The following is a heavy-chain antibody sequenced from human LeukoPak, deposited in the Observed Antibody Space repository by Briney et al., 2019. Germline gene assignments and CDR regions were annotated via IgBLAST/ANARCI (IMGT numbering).Heavy chain of an antibody. V-gene: IGHV3-23*01. J-gene: IGHJ4*02. D-gene: IGHD3-10*01. CDR1: GFTFSSYA. CDR2: ISGSGGST. Sequence: PGGSLRLSCAASGFTFSSYAMSWVRQAPGKGLVWVSAISGSGGSTYYADSVKGRFTISRDNSKNRLYLQMNSLRAEDTAVYYCAKGSGSGLETGTTDFDYWGQGTLVTVSS. CDR3: AKGSGSGLETGTTDFDY.